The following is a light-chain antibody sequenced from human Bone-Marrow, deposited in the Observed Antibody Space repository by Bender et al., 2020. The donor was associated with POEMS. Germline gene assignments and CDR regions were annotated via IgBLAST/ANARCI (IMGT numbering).Light chain of an antibody. CDR2: ENY. V-gene: IGLV1-51*02. CDR1: NSNIGNYD. Sequence: QSVLTQPPSVSAAPGQKVTISCSGRNSNIGNYDVSWYQQLPGTAPKLLIYENYKRPSGIPDRFSGSKSGTSATLGITGLQAEDEGDYYCQSYDNSLGGWVFGGGTKLTVL. J-gene: IGLJ3*02. CDR3: QSYDNSLGGWV.